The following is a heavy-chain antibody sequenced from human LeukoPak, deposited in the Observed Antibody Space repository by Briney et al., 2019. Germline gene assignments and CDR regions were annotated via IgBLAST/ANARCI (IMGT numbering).Heavy chain of an antibody. V-gene: IGHV1-46*01. D-gene: IGHD3-22*01. CDR2: INPSGGGT. Sequence: ASVKVSCKASGYTFTSYYMHWVRQAPGQGLEWMGIINPSGGGTSYAQKFQGRVTMTRDTSTNTVYMERSSVRSEDTAVYYCARGVVINTLEYYFDYWGQGTLVTVSS. CDR3: ARGVVINTLEYYFDY. CDR1: GYTFTSYY. J-gene: IGHJ4*02.